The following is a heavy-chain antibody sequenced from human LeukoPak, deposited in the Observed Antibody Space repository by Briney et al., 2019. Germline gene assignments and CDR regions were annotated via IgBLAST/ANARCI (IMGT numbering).Heavy chain of an antibody. V-gene: IGHV5-10-1*01. CDR3: ARHYSNDAMDV. Sequence: GESLTISCKVPGDSFTSHWISWVRQMPGKGLEWMGRIDPSDSYTNYSPSFQGHVTISDDKSISTAYLQWSSLKASDTAMHYCARHYSNDAMDVWGQGTTVTVSS. J-gene: IGHJ6*02. CDR2: IDPSDSYT. CDR1: GDSFTSHW. D-gene: IGHD4-11*01.